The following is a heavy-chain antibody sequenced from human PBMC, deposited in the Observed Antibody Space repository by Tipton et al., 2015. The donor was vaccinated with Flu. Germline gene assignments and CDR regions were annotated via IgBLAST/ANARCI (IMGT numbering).Heavy chain of an antibody. J-gene: IGHJ5*02. CDR1: GFSFSDYG. Sequence: SLRLSCAASGFSFSDYGMHWVRRAPGNGLVWVSRINGDGTITTYADSVKGRFTVSRDNAKNTLYLQMNSLRAEDTAVYYCASLTAVTTHWFDPWGQGTLVTVSS. CDR2: INGDGTIT. D-gene: IGHD4-17*01. CDR3: ASLTAVTTHWFDP. V-gene: IGHV3-74*03.